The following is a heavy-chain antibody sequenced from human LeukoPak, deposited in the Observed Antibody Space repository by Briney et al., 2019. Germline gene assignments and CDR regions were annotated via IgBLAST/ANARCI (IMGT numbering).Heavy chain of an antibody. J-gene: IGHJ4*02. CDR2: ISGSGGST. CDR3: ARDRGTTVTIFDY. CDR1: GFTFSSYA. Sequence: GGSLRLSCAASGFTFSSYAMSWVRQAPGKGLEWVSAISGSGGSTYYADSVKGRFTISRDNSKNALYLQMNSLRAEDTAVYYCARDRGTTVTIFDYWGQGTLVTVSS. V-gene: IGHV3-23*01. D-gene: IGHD4-17*01.